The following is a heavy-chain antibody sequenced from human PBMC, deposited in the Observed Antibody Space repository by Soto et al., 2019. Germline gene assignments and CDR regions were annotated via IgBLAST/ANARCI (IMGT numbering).Heavy chain of an antibody. CDR3: AQDRDPGETSNGGDHIDF. D-gene: IGHD3-16*01. CDR1: GFTFDDFA. CDR2: MSWKSGNI. Sequence: EVQLVESGGGLVQPGWSLRLSCAASGFTFDDFAMHWVRQAPGKGLEWVSGMSWKSGNIGYADSVKGRLTISRDNANNPLYLQINRLGPENPPLYYCAQDRDPGETSNGGDHIDFWGPGTLVTVSS. V-gene: IGHV3-9*01. J-gene: IGHJ4*02.